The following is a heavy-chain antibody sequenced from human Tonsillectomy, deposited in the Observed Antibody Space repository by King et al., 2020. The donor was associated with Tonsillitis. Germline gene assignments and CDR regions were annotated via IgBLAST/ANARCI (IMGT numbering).Heavy chain of an antibody. CDR1: GLTVGSNY. CDR3: ARRESYYYYLDV. Sequence: VQLVESGGGLIQPGGSLRLSCAASGLTVGSNYMTWVRQAPGQGLEWISVIYSGGDTYYADSVKGRFTISRDDSKNTLYLQMNNLRVADTAVYFCARRESYYYYLDVWGKGTTVTVSS. V-gene: IGHV3-53*01. J-gene: IGHJ6*03. D-gene: IGHD3-10*01. CDR2: IYSGGDT.